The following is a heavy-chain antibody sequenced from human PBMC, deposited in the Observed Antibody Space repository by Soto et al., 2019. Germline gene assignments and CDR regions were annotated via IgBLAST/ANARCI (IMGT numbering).Heavy chain of an antibody. CDR2: INPNSGGT. V-gene: IGHV1-2*04. CDR1: GYTFTGYY. J-gene: IGHJ3*02. Sequence: ASVKVSCKASGYTFTGYYMHWVRQAPGQGLEWMGWINPNSGGTNYAQKFQGWVTMTRDTSISTAYMELSRLRSDDTAVYYCARTITYYYDSSGYTGAFDIWGQGTMVTVSS. D-gene: IGHD3-22*01. CDR3: ARTITYYYDSSGYTGAFDI.